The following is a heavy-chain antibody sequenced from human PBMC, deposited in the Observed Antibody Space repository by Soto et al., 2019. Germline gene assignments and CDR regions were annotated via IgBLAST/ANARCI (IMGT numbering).Heavy chain of an antibody. Sequence: ASVKVSCKVSGYIFTELSMHWLRESPGKGLEWMGGFDPEGGETIYAQKFQGRVTMTEDTSTDTAYMELRGLRSEDTAVYYCATHYSDFWSGFYTYWGQGTLVTVSS. CDR2: FDPEGGET. D-gene: IGHD3-3*01. CDR1: GYIFTELS. J-gene: IGHJ4*02. V-gene: IGHV1-24*01. CDR3: ATHYSDFWSGFYTY.